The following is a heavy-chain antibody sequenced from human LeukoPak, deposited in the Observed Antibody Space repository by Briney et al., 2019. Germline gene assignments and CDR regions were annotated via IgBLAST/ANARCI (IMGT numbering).Heavy chain of an antibody. CDR1: GYTFTSYD. CDR2: MNPNSGNT. V-gene: IGHV1-8*02. D-gene: IGHD2-15*01. Sequence: PGASVKVSCKASGYTFTSYDINWVRQATGQGLEWMGWMNPNSGNTGYAQKFQGRVTMTRDTSISTAYMELSRLRSDDTAVYYCAREAVLSGSAPLYSGWFDPWGQGTLVTVSS. J-gene: IGHJ5*02. CDR3: AREAVLSGSAPLYSGWFDP.